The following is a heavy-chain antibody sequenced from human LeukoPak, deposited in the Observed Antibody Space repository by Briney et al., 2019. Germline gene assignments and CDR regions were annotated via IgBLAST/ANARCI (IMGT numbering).Heavy chain of an antibody. CDR3: AKGYGVNHFDS. V-gene: IGHV3-30*02. CDR2: IRFDGSNQ. D-gene: IGHD2-8*01. CDR1: GFTFRSFG. Sequence: GGSLRLSCAASGFTFRSFGMHLVRQAPGKGLEWVAFIRFDGSNQYYTDSVKGRFTISRDNSNNTLFLQMNSLRVDDTAVYYCAKGYGVNHFDSWGQGTLVTVSS. J-gene: IGHJ4*02.